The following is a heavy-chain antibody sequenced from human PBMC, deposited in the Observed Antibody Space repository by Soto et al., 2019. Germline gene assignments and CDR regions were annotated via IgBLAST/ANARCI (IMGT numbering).Heavy chain of an antibody. V-gene: IGHV5-51*01. CDR1: GYSFTSYW. D-gene: IGHD3-10*01. J-gene: IGHJ6*02. Sequence: GESLKISCKGSGYSFTSYWIGWVRQMPGKGLEWMGIIYPGDSDTRYSPSFQGQVTISADKSISTAYLQWSSLKASDTAMYYCARSPEELYYYYGMDVWGQGTTVTVSS. CDR2: IYPGDSDT. CDR3: ARSPEELYYYYGMDV.